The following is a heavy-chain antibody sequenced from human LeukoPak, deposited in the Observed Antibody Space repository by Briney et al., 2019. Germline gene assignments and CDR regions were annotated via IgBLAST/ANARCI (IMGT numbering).Heavy chain of an antibody. Sequence: PGGSLRLSCAASGFTFSSYGMHWVRQAPGKGLEWVAVISYDGSNKYYADSVKGRFTISRDNSKNTLYLQMNSLGAEDTAVYYCAKDIAPYYYDSSGSQDYWGQGTLVTVSS. CDR2: ISYDGSNK. J-gene: IGHJ4*02. D-gene: IGHD3-22*01. CDR3: AKDIAPYYYDSSGSQDY. V-gene: IGHV3-30*18. CDR1: GFTFSSYG.